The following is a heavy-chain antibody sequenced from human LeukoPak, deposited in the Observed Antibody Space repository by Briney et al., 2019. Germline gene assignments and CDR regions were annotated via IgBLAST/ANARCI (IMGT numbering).Heavy chain of an antibody. Sequence: AGGSLRLSCAASGFTFSDYILDWVRQAPGKGLEWVGRIRRGSNSYTTEYAASVKGRFIISRDDSKNSLYLHMNSLKTEDTAVYHCTRDGGEGGNNAFDIWGQGTMVTVSS. D-gene: IGHD3-16*01. CDR3: TRDGGEGGNNAFDI. V-gene: IGHV3-72*01. J-gene: IGHJ3*02. CDR2: IRRGSNSYTT. CDR1: GFTFSDYI.